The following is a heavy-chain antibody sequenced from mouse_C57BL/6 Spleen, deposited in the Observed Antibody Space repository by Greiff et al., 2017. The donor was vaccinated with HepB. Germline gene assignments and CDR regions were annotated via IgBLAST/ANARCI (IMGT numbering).Heavy chain of an antibody. V-gene: IGHV5-6*01. J-gene: IGHJ4*01. CDR2: ISSGGSYT. D-gene: IGHD2-4*01. CDR3: ARHKGRIYYDYDYAMDY. Sequence: EVKLMESGGDLVKPGGSLKLSCAASGFTFSSYGMSWVRQTPDKRLEWVATISSGGSYTYYPDSVKGRFTISRDNAKNTLYLQMSSLKSEDTAMYYCARHKGRIYYDYDYAMDYWGQGTSVTVSS. CDR1: GFTFSSYG.